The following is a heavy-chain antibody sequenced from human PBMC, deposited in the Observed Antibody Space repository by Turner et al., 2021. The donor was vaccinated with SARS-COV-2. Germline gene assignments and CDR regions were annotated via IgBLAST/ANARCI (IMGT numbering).Heavy chain of an antibody. CDR3: ARDFATVPGAISFDP. CDR1: GDSISRFY. Sequence: QVQLQESGPGLVKPSEALSLTCTFSGDSISRFYWTWIRQPPGKGLEWIGDVYYDSRSTMYNPSLKNRVIVSVDTSKNQFSLELKSVTAADTAIYFCARDFATVPGAISFDPWGQGILVTVSS. CDR2: VYYDSRST. J-gene: IGHJ5*02. V-gene: IGHV4-59*01. D-gene: IGHD3-10*01.